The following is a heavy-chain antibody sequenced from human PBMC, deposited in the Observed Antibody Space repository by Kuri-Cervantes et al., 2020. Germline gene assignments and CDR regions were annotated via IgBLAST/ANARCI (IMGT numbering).Heavy chain of an antibody. CDR2: INPSGGST. Sequence: ASVKVSCKASGYTFTSYYMHWVRQAPGQGPEWMGIINPSGGSTSYAQKFQGRVTMTTDTSTSTAYMELRSLRSDDTAVYYCARGMHDYGGLNFDYWGQGTLVTVSS. CDR1: GYTFTSYY. D-gene: IGHD4-23*01. V-gene: IGHV1-46*01. CDR3: ARGMHDYGGLNFDY. J-gene: IGHJ4*02.